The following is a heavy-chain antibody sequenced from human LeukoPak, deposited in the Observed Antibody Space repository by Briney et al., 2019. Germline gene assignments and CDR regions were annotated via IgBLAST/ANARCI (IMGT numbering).Heavy chain of an antibody. V-gene: IGHV1-18*01. Sequence: ASVKVSCKASGYTFTSYGISWVRQAPGQGLEWMGWISAYNGNINYARKLQGGVTRTTDTSTSTAYMELRSLRSDDTAVYYCARDRDSPGDIWGQGTMVTVSS. J-gene: IGHJ3*02. D-gene: IGHD3-22*01. CDR2: ISAYNGNI. CDR3: ARDRDSPGDI. CDR1: GYTFTSYG.